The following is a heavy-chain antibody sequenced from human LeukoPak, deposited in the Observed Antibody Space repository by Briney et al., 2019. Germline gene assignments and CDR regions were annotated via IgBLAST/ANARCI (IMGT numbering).Heavy chain of an antibody. CDR1: GFTFSNYW. D-gene: IGHD3-16*01. V-gene: IGHV3-74*01. CDR2: LNSDGSST. J-gene: IGHJ4*02. CDR3: ARSRYDYIWGIDY. Sequence: GGSLRLSCAASGFTFSNYWMHWVRQAPGKGLVWVSRLNSDGSSTNYADSVKGRFTISRDNAKNTLYLQMNGLRDEDTAVFYCARSRYDYIWGIDYWGQGTLVTISS.